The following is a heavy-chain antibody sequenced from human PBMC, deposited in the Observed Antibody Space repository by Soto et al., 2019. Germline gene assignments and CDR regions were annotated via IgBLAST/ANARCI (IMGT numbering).Heavy chain of an antibody. CDR2: IRGGGGSGRG. J-gene: IGHJ4*02. Sequence: EVQLLESGGGLVQPGGSLRLSCVGSGFSFRKYAMNWVRQAPGKGLEWVSGIRGGGGSGRGSYADPVQGRFTISKDNSKNTLYLEMNSLRAEDTAVDYCARAGGTTVTGLWHFDSWGQGTLVTVSS. CDR1: GFSFRKYA. V-gene: IGHV3-23*01. CDR3: ARAGGTTVTGLWHFDS. D-gene: IGHD4-17*01.